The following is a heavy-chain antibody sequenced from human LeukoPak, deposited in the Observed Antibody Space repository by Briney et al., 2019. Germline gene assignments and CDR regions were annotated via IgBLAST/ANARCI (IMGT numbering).Heavy chain of an antibody. CDR1: GGSLNNINYY. CDR2: IYFSGDT. D-gene: IGHD2-15*01. CDR3: AREDVVVVEAAVHSLVWFDS. Sequence: SETLSLTCTVSGGSLNNINYYWAWIRQPPGNGLEWIGTIYFSGDTYYNPSLKSRVIISVDTTKNQFSLSLNSVTATDTARYFCAREDVVVVEAAVHSLVWFDSWGQGTLVTVSS. J-gene: IGHJ5*01. V-gene: IGHV4-39*02.